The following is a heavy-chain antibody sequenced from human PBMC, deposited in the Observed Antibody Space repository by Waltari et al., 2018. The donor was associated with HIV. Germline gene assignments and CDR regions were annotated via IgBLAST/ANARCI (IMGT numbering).Heavy chain of an antibody. D-gene: IGHD6-13*01. V-gene: IGHV3-74*01. CDR3: ARGISTAGPGY. J-gene: IGHJ4*02. Sequence: EVQLVESGGGLVQPGGSLRLSCAASGFTFSSDWMHWVRQAPGKGLVCVSRIKSDGSDTYYADSVQGRLTISGDTAKTTLDLQMNSLRAEDTAVYYCARGISTAGPGYWGQGTLVTVSS. CDR1: GFTFSSDW. CDR2: IKSDGSDT.